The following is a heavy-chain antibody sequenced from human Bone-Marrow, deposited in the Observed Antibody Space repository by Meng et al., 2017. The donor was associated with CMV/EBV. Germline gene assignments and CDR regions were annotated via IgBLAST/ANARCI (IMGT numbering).Heavy chain of an antibody. CDR1: GFIFSSYG. J-gene: IGHJ5*02. CDR2: IYSGGTP. Sequence: GESLMLSCAASGFIFSSYGMHWVRQAPGKGLEWVSVIYSGGTPYYADSVKGRFTISRDNSKNTLYLQMNSLRAEDTAVYYCARQSGGSCFDAWGQGTLVTVSS. V-gene: IGHV3-NL1*01. D-gene: IGHD2-15*01. CDR3: ARQSGGSCFDA.